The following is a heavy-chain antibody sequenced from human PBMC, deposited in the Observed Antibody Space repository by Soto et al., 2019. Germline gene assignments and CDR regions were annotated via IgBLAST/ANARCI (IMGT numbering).Heavy chain of an antibody. CDR1: GYTFTSYG. CDR3: ARVHWITMLRGVPKGNWCDP. V-gene: IGHV1-18*01. CDR2: ISAYTGNT. Sequence: QVQLVQSGAEVKKPGASVKVSCKASGYTFTSYGISWVRQAPGQGLEWMGWISAYTGNTNYAQQLQGRVTMTTDTSTSTAYMERRSRRSDDTAVYYCARVHWITMLRGVPKGNWCDPWGQGPLVTVSS. J-gene: IGHJ5*02. D-gene: IGHD3-10*01.